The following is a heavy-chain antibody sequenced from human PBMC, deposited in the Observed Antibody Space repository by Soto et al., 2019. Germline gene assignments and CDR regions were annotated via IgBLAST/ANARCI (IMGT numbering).Heavy chain of an antibody. Sequence: PSETLSLTCTVSGGSVISGSYYWIWIRQPPGKGLEWIGYIYYSGSTNYNPSLKSRVTISVDTSKNQFSLKLSSVTAADTAVYYCARVPPGRGSGYYGELDYRGQVTPVPVTS. CDR2: IYYSGST. CDR1: GGSVISGSYY. CDR3: ARVPPGRGSGYYGELDY. D-gene: IGHD3-22*01. J-gene: IGHJ4*02. V-gene: IGHV4-61*01.